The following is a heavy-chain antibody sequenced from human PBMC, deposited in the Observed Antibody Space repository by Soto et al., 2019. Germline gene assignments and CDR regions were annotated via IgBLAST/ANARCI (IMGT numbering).Heavy chain of an antibody. CDR3: ASRGLVTTVTPFSSTDV. J-gene: IGHJ6*04. V-gene: IGHV4-4*02. Sequence: SETLSLTCAVSSGSISSSNWWSWVRQPPGKGLEWIGEIYHSGSTNYNPSLKSRVTISVDKSKNQFSLKLSSVTAADTAVYYCASRGLVTTVTPFSSTDVWGKGPTVTVSP. D-gene: IGHD4-17*01. CDR2: IYHSGST. CDR1: SGSISSSNW.